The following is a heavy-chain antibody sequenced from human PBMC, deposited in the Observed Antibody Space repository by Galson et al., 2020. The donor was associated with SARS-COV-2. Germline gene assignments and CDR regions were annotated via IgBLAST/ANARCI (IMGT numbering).Heavy chain of an antibody. D-gene: IGHD2-15*01. J-gene: IGHJ4*02. Sequence: ASVKVSCKASGYTFTGYYMHWVRQAPGQGLEWMGWINPNSGGTNYAQKFQGWVTMTRDTSISTAYMELSRLRSDDTAVYYCARGEEISSAVVKNSWLGYWGQGTLVTVSS. V-gene: IGHV1-2*04. CDR3: ARGEEISSAVVKNSWLGY. CDR1: GYTFTGYY. CDR2: INPNSGGT.